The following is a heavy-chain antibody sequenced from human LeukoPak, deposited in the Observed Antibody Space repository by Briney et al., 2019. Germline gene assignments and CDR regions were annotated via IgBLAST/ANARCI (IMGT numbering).Heavy chain of an antibody. CDR1: GGSISSYY. J-gene: IGHJ4*02. D-gene: IGHD3-10*01. CDR2: INYSGST. CDR3: ASFSTMGYYFDY. V-gene: IGHV4-59*08. Sequence: SETLSLTCTVFGGSISSYYWSWIRQPPGKGLEWIGYINYSGSTNYNPSLKSRVTISVDTSKNQLSLKLSSVTAADTAVYYCASFSTMGYYFDYWGQGTLVTVSS.